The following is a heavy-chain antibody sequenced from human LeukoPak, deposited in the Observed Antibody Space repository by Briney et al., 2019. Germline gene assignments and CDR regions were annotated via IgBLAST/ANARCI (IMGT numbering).Heavy chain of an antibody. CDR1: GFTFSNAW. CDR2: INHSGST. V-gene: IGHV4-34*01. J-gene: IGHJ4*02. CDR3: ARGRGYYYGSGSYYAVDY. D-gene: IGHD3-10*01. Sequence: NPGGSLRLSCAASGFTFSNAWMSWVRQPPGKGLEWIGEINHSGSTNYNPSLKSRVTISVDTSKNQFSLKLSSVTAADTAVYYCARGRGYYYGSGSYYAVDYWGQGTLVTVSS.